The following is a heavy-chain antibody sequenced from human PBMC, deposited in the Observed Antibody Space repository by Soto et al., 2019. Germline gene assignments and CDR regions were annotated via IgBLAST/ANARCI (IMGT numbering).Heavy chain of an antibody. CDR2: ISPYNDNK. CDR3: ARELSALGTIDF. CDR1: GYTFNIYG. V-gene: IGHV1-18*01. J-gene: IGHJ4*02. D-gene: IGHD1-7*01. Sequence: ASVKVSCKASGYTFNIYGISWVRQAPGQGLEWMGWISPYNDNKKYAQNLQGRVTMTTDTSTSTAYMELRSLRSDDTAVYYCARELSALGTIDFWGQGTLVTVSS.